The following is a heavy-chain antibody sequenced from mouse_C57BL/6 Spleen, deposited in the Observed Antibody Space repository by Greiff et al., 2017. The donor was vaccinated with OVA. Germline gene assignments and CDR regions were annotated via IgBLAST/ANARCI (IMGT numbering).Heavy chain of an antibody. D-gene: IGHD1-1*01. V-gene: IGHV6-3*01. Sequence: EVKVEESGGGLVQPGGSMKLSCVASGFTFSNYWMNWVRQSPEKGLEWVAQIRLKSDNYATHYAESVKGRFTISRDDSKSSVYLQMNNLRAEDTGIYYCTVYYGSSYFAYWGQGTLVTVSA. J-gene: IGHJ3*01. CDR2: IRLKSDNYAT. CDR3: TVYYGSSYFAY. CDR1: GFTFSNYW.